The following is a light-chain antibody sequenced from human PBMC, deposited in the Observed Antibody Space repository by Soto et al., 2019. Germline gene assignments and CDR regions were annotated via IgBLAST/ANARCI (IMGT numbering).Light chain of an antibody. CDR1: QDISIW. V-gene: IGKV1-12*01. CDR3: QQANSFPVA. Sequence: DIQMTQSPSSVYASVGDRVTITCRASQDISIWLAWYQQKPGKAPKLLIYAASSLQSGVPSRFSGSGSGTDFTLTISSLQPEDFATYYCQQANSFPVAFGQGTRLEIK. J-gene: IGKJ5*01. CDR2: AAS.